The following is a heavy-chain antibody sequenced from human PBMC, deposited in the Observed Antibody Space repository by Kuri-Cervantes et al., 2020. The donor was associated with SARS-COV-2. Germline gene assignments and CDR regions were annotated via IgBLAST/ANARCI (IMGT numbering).Heavy chain of an antibody. CDR1: GGSISSSSYY. D-gene: IGHD2-21*01. Sequence: GSLRLSCTVSGGSISSSSYYWGWIRQPPGKGLEWIGSIYYSGSTYYNPSLKSRVTISADTSKNQFSLKLSSVTAADTAVYYCARQNLLFDIWGQGAMVTVSS. V-gene: IGHV4-39*07. CDR3: ARQNLLFDI. CDR2: IYYSGST. J-gene: IGHJ3*02.